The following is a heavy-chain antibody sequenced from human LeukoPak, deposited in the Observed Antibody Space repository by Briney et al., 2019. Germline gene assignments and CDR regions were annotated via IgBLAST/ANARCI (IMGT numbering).Heavy chain of an antibody. CDR3: ASGYGGRRVFDY. CDR1: GGSISSGGYY. V-gene: IGHV4-31*03. J-gene: IGHJ4*02. D-gene: IGHD4-23*01. Sequence: SETLSLTYTVSGGSISSGGYYWSWIRQHPGKGLEWIGYIYYSGSTYYNPSLKSRVTISVDTSKNQFSLKLSSVTAADTAVYYCASGYGGRRVFDYWGQGTLVTVSS. CDR2: IYYSGST.